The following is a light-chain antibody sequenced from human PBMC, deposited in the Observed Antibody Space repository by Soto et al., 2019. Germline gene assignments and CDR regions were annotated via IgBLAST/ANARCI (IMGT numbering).Light chain of an antibody. J-gene: IGLJ3*02. CDR3: SSYTIPGV. V-gene: IGLV2-14*01. Sequence: QSVLTQPASVSGSPGQSITISCTGTSSDVGGYNYVSWYQQHPGKAPKLMMYEVSNRPSGVSNRFSGSKSGNTASLTISGLQAEDEADYYCSSYTIPGVFGGGTKLTVL. CDR2: EVS. CDR1: SSDVGGYNY.